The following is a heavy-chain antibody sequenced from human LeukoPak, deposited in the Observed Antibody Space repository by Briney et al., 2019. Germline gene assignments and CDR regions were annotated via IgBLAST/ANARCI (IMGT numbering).Heavy chain of an antibody. D-gene: IGHD6-6*01. CDR3: ARDLSSSSPDRYY. V-gene: IGHV3-21*01. CDR1: GFTFSSYA. CDR2: ISSSSSYI. Sequence: GGSLRLSCAASGFTFSSYAMSWVRQAPGKGLEWVSSISSSSSYIYYADSVKGRFTISRDNAKNSLYLQMNSLRAEDTAVYYCARDLSSSSPDRYYWGQGTLVTVSS. J-gene: IGHJ4*02.